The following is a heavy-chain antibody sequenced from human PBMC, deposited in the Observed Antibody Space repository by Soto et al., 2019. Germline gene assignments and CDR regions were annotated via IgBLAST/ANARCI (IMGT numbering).Heavy chain of an antibody. CDR1: GFSFSGNW. J-gene: IGHJ4*02. CDR3: TRLRSGWSIDY. CDR2: VNEDGSEK. D-gene: IGHD6-19*01. Sequence: GGSLRLSCEASGFSFSGNWMTWVRQAPGKGLEWVANVNEDGSEKNYVDSVKGRFTISRDNAKNSLYLQLNSLTAADTAVYYCTRLRSGWSIDYWGQGALVTVSS. V-gene: IGHV3-7*03.